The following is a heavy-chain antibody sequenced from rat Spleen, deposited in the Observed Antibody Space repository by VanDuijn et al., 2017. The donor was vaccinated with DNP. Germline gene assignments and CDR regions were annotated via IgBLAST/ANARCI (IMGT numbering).Heavy chain of an antibody. V-gene: IGHV5-25*01. Sequence: EVQLVETGGGLVQPGRSLKLSCAASKFTFSNYDMAWVRQAPTKGLEWVAAVSPSGGRTYYRDSVKGRFTISRENAKSTLYLQMDSLRSEDTATYYCAKPASYGGYWFAYWGQGTLVTVSS. D-gene: IGHD1-11*01. CDR3: AKPASYGGYWFAY. J-gene: IGHJ3*01. CDR2: VSPSGGRT. CDR1: KFTFSNYD.